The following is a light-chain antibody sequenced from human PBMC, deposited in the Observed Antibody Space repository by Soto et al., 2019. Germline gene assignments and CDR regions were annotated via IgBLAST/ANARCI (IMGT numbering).Light chain of an antibody. CDR2: EVS. V-gene: IGLV2-14*01. Sequence: QSALTQPASVSGSPRQSITISCTGTSSDIGGYKYVSWYQQHPEKAPKLIIFEVSKRPSGVSRRFSGSKSGNSASLTISGLQAEDEADYYCASYTSSSTSVIFGRGTKLTVL. J-gene: IGLJ2*01. CDR1: SSDIGGYKY. CDR3: ASYTSSSTSVI.